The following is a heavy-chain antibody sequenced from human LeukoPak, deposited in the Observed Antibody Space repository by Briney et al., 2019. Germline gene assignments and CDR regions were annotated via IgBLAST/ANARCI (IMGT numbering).Heavy chain of an antibody. Sequence: GGSLRLSCAASGFTFSDHYMDWVRQAPGKGLEWVGRTRNKANSYTTEYAASAKGRFTISRDDSKNSLYLQMNSLKTEDTAVYYCARAAYGDYLFGYWGQGTLVTVSS. CDR3: ARAAYGDYLFGY. CDR2: TRNKANSYTT. V-gene: IGHV3-72*01. CDR1: GFTFSDHY. J-gene: IGHJ4*02. D-gene: IGHD4-17*01.